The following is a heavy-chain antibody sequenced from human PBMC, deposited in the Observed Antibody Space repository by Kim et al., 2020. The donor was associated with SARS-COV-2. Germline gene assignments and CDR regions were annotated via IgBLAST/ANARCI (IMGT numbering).Heavy chain of an antibody. V-gene: IGHV3-30*03. CDR1: GFTFSSYG. CDR3: AAKGSYGYFDY. CDR2: ISYDGSNK. D-gene: IGHD2-15*01. J-gene: IGHJ4*02. Sequence: GGSLRLSCAASGFTFSSYGMHWVRQAPGKGLEWVAVISYDGSNKYYADSVKGRFTISRDNSKNTLYLQMNSLRAEDTAVYYCAAKGSYGYFDYWGQGTLVTVSS.